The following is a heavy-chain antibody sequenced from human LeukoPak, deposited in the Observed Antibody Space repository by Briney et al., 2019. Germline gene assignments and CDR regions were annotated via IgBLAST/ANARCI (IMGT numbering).Heavy chain of an antibody. CDR2: IYYSGST. CDR1: GGSISSYY. Sequence: PSETLSLTCTVSGGSISSYYWSWIRQPPGKGLEWIGYIYYSGSTNCNPSLKSRVTISVDTSKNQFSLKLSSVTAAGTAVYYCARQKVSRLYYFDYWGQGALVTVSS. D-gene: IGHD2-21*01. CDR3: ARQKVSRLYYFDY. J-gene: IGHJ4*02. V-gene: IGHV4-59*08.